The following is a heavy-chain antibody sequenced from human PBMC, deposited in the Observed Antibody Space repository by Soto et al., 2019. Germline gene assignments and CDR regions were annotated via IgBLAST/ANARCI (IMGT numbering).Heavy chain of an antibody. Sequence: ASVKVSCKASGYTFTSYGISWVRQAPGQGLEWMGWISAYNGNTKYAQRLQGRVTMATDTSTSTAYMELRSLRSDDTAVYYCARDRAYSGSYWDYYYYYGMDVWGQGTTVTVSS. CDR3: ARDRAYSGSYWDYYYYYGMDV. V-gene: IGHV1-18*01. CDR2: ISAYNGNT. CDR1: GYTFTSYG. D-gene: IGHD1-26*01. J-gene: IGHJ6*02.